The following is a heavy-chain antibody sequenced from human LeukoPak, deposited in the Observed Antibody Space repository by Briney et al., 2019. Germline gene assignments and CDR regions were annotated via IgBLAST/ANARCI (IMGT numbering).Heavy chain of an antibody. CDR3: AKEVRGYAGFDY. J-gene: IGHJ4*02. D-gene: IGHD5-12*01. V-gene: IGHV3-30*18. Sequence: WGSLRLSCAASGFSFSTHGMHWVRQAPGKGLEWVAVISPEGTVNCHADSVKGRFTISKDNSKNTLYLQINSLTVEDTAVYYCAKEVRGYAGFDYWGQGTLLTVSS. CDR2: ISPEGTVN. CDR1: GFSFSTHG.